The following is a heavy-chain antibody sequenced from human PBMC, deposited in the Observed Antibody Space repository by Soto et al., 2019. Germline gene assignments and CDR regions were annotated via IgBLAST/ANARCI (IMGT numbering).Heavy chain of an antibody. CDR3: ARETGMITFGGVIAYTPLGY. V-gene: IGHV1-69*01. CDR1: GGTFSSYA. J-gene: IGHJ4*02. D-gene: IGHD3-16*02. CDR2: IIPIFGTA. Sequence: QVQLVQSGAEVKKPGSSVKVSCNASGGTFSSYAISWVRQAPGQGLEWMGGIIPIFGTANYAQKFQGRVTITADEYTSTAYMELSSLRSEDTAVYYCARETGMITFGGVIAYTPLGYWAQGTLVTVSS.